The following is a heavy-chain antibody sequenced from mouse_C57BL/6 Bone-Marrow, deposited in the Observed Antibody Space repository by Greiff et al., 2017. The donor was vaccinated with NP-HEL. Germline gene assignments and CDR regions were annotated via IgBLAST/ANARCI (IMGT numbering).Heavy chain of an antibody. CDR2: IHPNSGST. CDR3: ARKRNGYLYYFDY. D-gene: IGHD2-3*01. J-gene: IGHJ2*01. V-gene: IGHV1-64*01. Sequence: VKLQQPGAELVKPGASVKLSCKASGYTFTSYWMHWVKQRPGQGLEWIGMIHPNSGSTNYNEKFKSKATLTVDKSSSTAYMQLSSLTSEDSAVYYCARKRNGYLYYFDYWGQGTTLTVSS. CDR1: GYTFTSYW.